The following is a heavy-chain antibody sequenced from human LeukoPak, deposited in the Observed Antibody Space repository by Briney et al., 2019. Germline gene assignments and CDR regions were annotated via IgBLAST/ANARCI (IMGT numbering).Heavy chain of an antibody. V-gene: IGHV3-21*01. CDR2: ISSSSSYI. D-gene: IGHD6-13*01. CDR3: ARERPRMKAAAGHYYYYGMDV. Sequence: KPGGSLRLSCAASGFTFSSYSMNCVRQAPRKGLEWVSSISSSSSYIYYADSVKGRFTISRDNAKNSLYLQMNSLRAEDTAVYYCARERPRMKAAAGHYYYYGMDVWGQGTTVTVSS. J-gene: IGHJ6*02. CDR1: GFTFSSYS.